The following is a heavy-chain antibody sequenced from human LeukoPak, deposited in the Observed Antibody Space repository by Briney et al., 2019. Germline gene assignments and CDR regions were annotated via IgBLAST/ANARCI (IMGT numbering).Heavy chain of an antibody. CDR3: ARDRDGYNY. CDR2: IDTDGSTT. D-gene: IGHD5-24*01. V-gene: IGHV3-74*01. J-gene: IGHJ4*02. Sequence: GGSLRLSCAASGFTFSNSLMHWVRQVPGKGLVWVARIDTDGSTTHYADSVKGRFTISRDSAKNTLYLQMNILRADDTAVYYCARDRDGYNYWGQGTLVTVSS. CDR1: GFTFSNSL.